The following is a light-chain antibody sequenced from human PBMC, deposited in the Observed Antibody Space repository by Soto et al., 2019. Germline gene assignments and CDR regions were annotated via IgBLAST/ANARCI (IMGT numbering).Light chain of an antibody. CDR2: GAS. V-gene: IGKV3-20*01. CDR3: QQYGSSPTWT. J-gene: IGKJ1*01. CDR1: QSVSSSY. Sequence: EIVLTQSPGTMSLSPGERATLSCRASQSVSSSYLAWYQQKPGQAPRLLIYGASSRDTGIPDRFSGSGSGTDFTITISRLEPEDFSVYYCQQYGSSPTWTFGQGPKVEIK.